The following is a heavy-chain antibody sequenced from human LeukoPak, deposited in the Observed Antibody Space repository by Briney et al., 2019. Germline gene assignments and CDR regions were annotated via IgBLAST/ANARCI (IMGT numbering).Heavy chain of an antibody. CDR1: GGSFSGYY. CDR3: ARGGLGIENDIDV. Sequence: PPETLSLTCAVYGGSFSGYYWSWIRQPPGKGLEWIGEINHSGSTNYNPSLNSRGTILVDTSTNQFSLKLSSLTAADTAVYYCARGGLGIENDIDVWGKGTTVTVSS. CDR2: INHSGST. V-gene: IGHV4-34*01. J-gene: IGHJ6*03. D-gene: IGHD3-16*01.